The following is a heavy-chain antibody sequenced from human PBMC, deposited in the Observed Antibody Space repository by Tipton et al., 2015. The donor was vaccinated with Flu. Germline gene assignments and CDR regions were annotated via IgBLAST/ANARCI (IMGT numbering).Heavy chain of an antibody. D-gene: IGHD3-16*02. CDR2: INHSGST. J-gene: IGHJ3*02. Sequence: TLSLTCAVYGGSFSGYYWSWIRQPPGKGLEWIGEINHSGSTNYNPSLKSRVTISVDTSKNQFSLKLSSVTAADTAVYYCATHMITFGGVIVDAFGIWGQGTMVTVSS. V-gene: IGHV4-34*01. CDR1: GGSFSGYY. CDR3: ATHMITFGGVIVDAFGI.